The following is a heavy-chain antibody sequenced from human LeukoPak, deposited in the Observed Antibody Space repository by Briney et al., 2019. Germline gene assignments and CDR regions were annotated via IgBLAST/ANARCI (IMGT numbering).Heavy chain of an antibody. D-gene: IGHD3-22*01. CDR3: ARDLEETYYYDSSGDAFDI. CDR2: INAYNGNT. CDR1: GYTFTSYG. Sequence: GASVKVSCEASGYTFTSYGISWVRQAPGQGLEWMGWINAYNGNTNYAQKPQGRVTMTTDTSTSTAYMELRSLRSDDTAVYYCARDLEETYYYDSSGDAFDIWGQGTMVTVSS. V-gene: IGHV1-18*01. J-gene: IGHJ3*02.